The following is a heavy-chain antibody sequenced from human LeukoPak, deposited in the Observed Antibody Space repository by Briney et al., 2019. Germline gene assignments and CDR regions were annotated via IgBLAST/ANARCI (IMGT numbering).Heavy chain of an antibody. CDR3: AKCYFDITPPFDY. CDR1: GFTFSSYG. CDR2: ISYDGSKK. D-gene: IGHD3-3*01. V-gene: IGHV3-30*18. Sequence: PGGSLRLSCAASGFTFSSYGMHWVRQAPGKGLEWVAVISYDGSKKYYADSVKGRFTISGDNSKNTLYLQMNSLRAEDTAVYYCAKCYFDITPPFDYWGQGTLVTVSP. J-gene: IGHJ4*02.